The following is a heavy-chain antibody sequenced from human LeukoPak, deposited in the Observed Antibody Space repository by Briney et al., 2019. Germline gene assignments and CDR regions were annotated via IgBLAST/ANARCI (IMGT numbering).Heavy chain of an antibody. CDR2: IYYSGSS. J-gene: IGHJ2*01. V-gene: IGHV4-59*08. Sequence: SETLSLTCTVSGGSISSYYWHWIRQPPGKGLEWIGYIYYSGSSNYNPSLKSRVSISVDTSKNQFSLKLSSVTAADTAVFYCARLIGGVGYFDLWGRGTLVTVSS. CDR1: GGSISSYY. CDR3: ARLIGGVGYFDL.